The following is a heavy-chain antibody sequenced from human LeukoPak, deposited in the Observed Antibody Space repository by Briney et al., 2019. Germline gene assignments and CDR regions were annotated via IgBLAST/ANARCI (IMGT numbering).Heavy chain of an antibody. D-gene: IGHD3-22*01. Sequence: RASETLSLTCTVSGGSISSSSSYWVWIRQPPGMGLEWIGSIYYSGSTYSNPSLKSRVTIFVDTSKNQFPLKVSSVAAADTAVYYCARYESSAYGIDVWGRGTLVTVSS. CDR2: IYYSGST. V-gene: IGHV4-39*01. CDR3: ARYESSAYGIDV. CDR1: GGSISSSSSY. J-gene: IGHJ2*01.